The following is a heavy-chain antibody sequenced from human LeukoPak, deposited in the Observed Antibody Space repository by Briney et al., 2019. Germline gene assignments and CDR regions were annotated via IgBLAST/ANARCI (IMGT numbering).Heavy chain of an antibody. Sequence: ASVKVSCKASGGTFSSYAISWVRQAPGQGLEWMGGIIPIFGTANYAQKFQGRVTITADESTSTAYMELSSLGSEDTAVYYCARERFPGYYYDSSGYYPAFDYWGQGTLVTVSS. CDR2: IIPIFGTA. V-gene: IGHV1-69*13. D-gene: IGHD3-22*01. CDR3: ARERFPGYYYDSSGYYPAFDY. J-gene: IGHJ4*02. CDR1: GGTFSSYA.